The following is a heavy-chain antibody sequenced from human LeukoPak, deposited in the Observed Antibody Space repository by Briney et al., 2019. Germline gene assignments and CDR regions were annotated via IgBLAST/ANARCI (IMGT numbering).Heavy chain of an antibody. CDR2: INPNSGGT. J-gene: IGHJ4*02. Sequence: ASVKVSCKASGYTFTGYYMHWVRQAPGQGLEWMGWINPNSGGTNYAQKFQGRVTMTRDTSISTAYMELSRLRSDDTAVYYCARGVADNDILTGYLSDYWGQGTLVTVSS. CDR1: GYTFTGYY. D-gene: IGHD3-9*01. CDR3: ARGVADNDILTGYLSDY. V-gene: IGHV1-2*02.